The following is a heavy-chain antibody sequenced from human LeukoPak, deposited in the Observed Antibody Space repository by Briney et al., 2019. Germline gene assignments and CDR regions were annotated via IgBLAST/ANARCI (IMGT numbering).Heavy chain of an antibody. CDR3: ASLTKGDYDFWSGPHSWDV. CDR1: GGSLSSSSYD. D-gene: IGHD3-3*01. CDR2: IYYSGST. J-gene: IGHJ6*04. V-gene: IGHV4-39*01. Sequence: SETLSLTCTVSGGSLSSSSYDWGWIRQPPGKGLEWIGSIYYSGSTYYNPSLKSRVTISVDTSKNQFSLKLSSVTAADTAVYYCASLTKGDYDFWSGPHSWDVWGKGTTVTVSS.